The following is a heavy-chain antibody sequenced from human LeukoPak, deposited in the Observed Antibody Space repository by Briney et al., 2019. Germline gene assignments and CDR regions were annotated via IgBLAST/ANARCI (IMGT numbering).Heavy chain of an antibody. CDR2: ISSSSSYI. J-gene: IGHJ4*02. Sequence: GGSLRLSCAASGFTFSSYSMNWVRQAPGKGLDWASSISSSSSYIYYADSVKGRFTISRDNAKNSLYLQMNSLRAEDTAVYYCASPVGTTHSSKTSTTKTDYWGQGTLVTVSS. CDR1: GFTFSSYS. D-gene: IGHD1-26*01. CDR3: ASPVGTTHSSKTSTTKTDY. V-gene: IGHV3-21*01.